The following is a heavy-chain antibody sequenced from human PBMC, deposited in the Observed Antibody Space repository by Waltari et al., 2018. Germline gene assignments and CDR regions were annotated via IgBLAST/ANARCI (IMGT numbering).Heavy chain of an antibody. J-gene: IGHJ4*02. V-gene: IGHV4-4*02. Sequence: QLQLQESGPGLVKPSGTLSLTCAVSGDSMSSSDWWSWVRQSPGKGLEWIGQVQRSGRTNYNPSFASRVTVSVDTSTHQFSLRVTSATAADTAVYFCARDRGRGIYLDSWGQGTLVTVS. CDR2: VQRSGRT. CDR3: ARDRGRGIYLDS. D-gene: IGHD2-15*01. CDR1: GDSMSSSDW.